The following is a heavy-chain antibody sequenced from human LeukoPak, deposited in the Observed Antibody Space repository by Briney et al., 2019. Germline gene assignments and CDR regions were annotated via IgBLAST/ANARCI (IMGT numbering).Heavy chain of an antibody. J-gene: IGHJ5*02. CDR3: ARGVKIFGVVIHKGNWFDP. CDR1: GGSFSGYY. Sequence: SETLSLTCAVYGGSFSGYYWSWIRQPPGKGLEWIGEINNSGSTNYNPSLKSRVTISVDTSKNQFSLKLSSVTAADTAVYYCARGVKIFGVVIHKGNWFDPWGREPWSPSPQ. V-gene: IGHV4-34*01. D-gene: IGHD3-3*01. CDR2: INNSGST.